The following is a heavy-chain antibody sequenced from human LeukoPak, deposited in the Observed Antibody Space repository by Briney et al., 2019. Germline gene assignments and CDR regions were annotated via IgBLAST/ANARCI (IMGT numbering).Heavy chain of an antibody. Sequence: PSETLSLTCTVSGGSISSYYWSWIRQLPGKGLEWIGYIYYSGSTNYNPSLKSRVTISVDTSKNQFSLKLSSVTPEDTAVYFCARGREAAAGVSFDYWGQGTLVTVSS. V-gene: IGHV4-59*12. CDR1: GGSISSYY. CDR3: ARGREAAAGVSFDY. J-gene: IGHJ4*02. D-gene: IGHD6-13*01. CDR2: IYYSGST.